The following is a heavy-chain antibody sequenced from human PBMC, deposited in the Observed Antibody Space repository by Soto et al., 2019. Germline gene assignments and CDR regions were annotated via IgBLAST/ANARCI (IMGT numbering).Heavy chain of an antibody. J-gene: IGHJ6*02. CDR1: GFTFSSYW. CDR2: IKQDGSEK. Sequence: GGSLRLSCAASGFTFSSYWMSWVRQAPGKGLEWVANIKQDGSEKYYVDSVKGRFTISRDNAKNSLYLQMNSLRAEDTAVYYCARDLRGEYCSSTSCYGPTDVWGQGTTVTVSS. V-gene: IGHV3-7*03. CDR3: ARDLRGEYCSSTSCYGPTDV. D-gene: IGHD2-2*01.